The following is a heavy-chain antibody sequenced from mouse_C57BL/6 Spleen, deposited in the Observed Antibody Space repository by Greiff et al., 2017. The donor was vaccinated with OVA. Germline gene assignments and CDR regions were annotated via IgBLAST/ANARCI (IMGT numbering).Heavy chain of an antibody. Sequence: EVQGVESGEGLVKPGGSLKLSCAASGFTFSSYAMSWVRQTPEKRLEWVAYISSGGDYIYYADTVKGRFTISRDNARNTLYLQMSSLKSEDTAMYYCVYDYDGGDWYFDVWGTGTTVTVSS. J-gene: IGHJ1*03. CDR3: VYDYDGGDWYFDV. CDR1: GFTFSSYA. CDR2: ISSGGDYI. V-gene: IGHV5S21*01. D-gene: IGHD2-4*01.